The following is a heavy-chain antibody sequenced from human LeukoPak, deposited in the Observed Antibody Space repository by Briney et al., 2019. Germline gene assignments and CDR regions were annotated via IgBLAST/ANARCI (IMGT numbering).Heavy chain of an antibody. CDR1: GGSFSGYY. J-gene: IGHJ6*02. CDR3: ARNYYGSGLYYYYYGMDV. Sequence: SETLSLTCAVYGGSFSGYYWSWIRQPPGKGLEWIGEINHSGSTNYSPFLKSRVTISVDTSKNQFSLKLSSVTAADTAVYYCARNYYGSGLYYYYYGMDVWGQGTTVTVSS. D-gene: IGHD3-10*01. V-gene: IGHV4-34*01. CDR2: INHSGST.